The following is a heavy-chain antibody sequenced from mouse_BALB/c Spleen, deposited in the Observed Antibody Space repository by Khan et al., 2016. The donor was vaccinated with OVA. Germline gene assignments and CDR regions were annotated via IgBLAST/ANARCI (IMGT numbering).Heavy chain of an antibody. Sequence: VQLQQSGAELARPGASVKLSCKSSGYTFTSYWMQWVKQRPGQGLEWIGTIYPGDGDTRYTQKFKGKATLTADKSSSTAFMQLSNVASEDSAVYYCASYRFDYFDYWGQGTTLTVSS. CDR3: ASYRFDYFDY. J-gene: IGHJ2*01. V-gene: IGHV1-87*01. CDR1: GYTFTSYW. D-gene: IGHD2-14*01. CDR2: IYPGDGDT.